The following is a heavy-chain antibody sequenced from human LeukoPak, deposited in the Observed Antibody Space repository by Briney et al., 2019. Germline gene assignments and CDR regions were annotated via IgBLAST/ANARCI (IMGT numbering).Heavy chain of an antibody. CDR3: AGFLSETALDY. D-gene: IGHD1-26*01. V-gene: IGHV4-39*07. Sequence: PSQTLSLTCTVSGGSISSSSYYWGWIRQPPGKGLEWIGSIYYSGSTYYNPSLKSRVTISVDTSKNQFSLKLSSVTAADTAVYYCAGFLSETALDYWGQGTLVTVSS. CDR1: GGSISSSSYY. CDR2: IYYSGST. J-gene: IGHJ4*02.